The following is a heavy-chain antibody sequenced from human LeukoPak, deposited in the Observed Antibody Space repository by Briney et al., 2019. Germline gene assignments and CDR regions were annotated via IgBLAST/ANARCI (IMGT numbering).Heavy chain of an antibody. CDR1: GFTFSSYG. D-gene: IGHD6-19*01. CDR3: ARDPGAVAGTYFQH. Sequence: PGGTLRLSCAASGFTFSSYGMHWVRQAPGKGLEWVAVIWYDGSNKYYADSVKGRFTISRDNSKNTLYLQMNSLRAEDTAVYYCARDPGAVAGTYFQHWGQGTLVTDSS. CDR2: IWYDGSNK. V-gene: IGHV3-33*01. J-gene: IGHJ1*01.